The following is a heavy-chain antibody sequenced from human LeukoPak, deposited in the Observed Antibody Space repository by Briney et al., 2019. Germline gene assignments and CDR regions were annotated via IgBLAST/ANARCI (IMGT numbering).Heavy chain of an antibody. CDR3: APYYYDSSGIGLDY. D-gene: IGHD3-22*01. J-gene: IGHJ4*02. Sequence: GGSLRLSCVASGFTFSSYAMSWVRQAPGKGLEWVSAISGSGGSTYYADSVKGRFTISRDNSKNTLYLQMNSLRAEDTAVYYCAPYYYDSSGIGLDYWGQGTLVTVSS. CDR1: GFTFSSYA. V-gene: IGHV3-23*01. CDR2: ISGSGGST.